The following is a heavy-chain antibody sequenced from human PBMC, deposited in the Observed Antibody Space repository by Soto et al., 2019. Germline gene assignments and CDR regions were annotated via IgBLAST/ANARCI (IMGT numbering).Heavy chain of an antibody. CDR2: VYYSGTT. Sequence: PSETLSLTCTVPGASINNNDYYWSWIRQTPGKGLEWIGYVYYSGTTDYIPSLKSRLSMSIDKSQNQFTLKLNSVTAADTATYYCARMSYFYDKWYFDLWGRGTRVTVSS. CDR3: ARMSYFYDKWYFDL. J-gene: IGHJ2*01. V-gene: IGHV4-30-4*01. D-gene: IGHD3-22*01. CDR1: GASINNNDYY.